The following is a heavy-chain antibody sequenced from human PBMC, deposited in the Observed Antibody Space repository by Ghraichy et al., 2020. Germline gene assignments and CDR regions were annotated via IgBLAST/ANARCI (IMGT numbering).Heavy chain of an antibody. Sequence: SQTLSLTCTVSGGSISSSSYYWGWIRQPPGKGLEWIGSIYYSGSTYYNPSLKSRVTISVDTSKNQFSLKLSSVTAADTAVYYCARGHRGYSYGEQNYYYYGMDVWGQGTTVTVSS. CDR3: ARGHRGYSYGEQNYYYYGMDV. CDR1: GGSISSSSYY. J-gene: IGHJ6*02. CDR2: IYYSGST. D-gene: IGHD5-18*01. V-gene: IGHV4-39*01.